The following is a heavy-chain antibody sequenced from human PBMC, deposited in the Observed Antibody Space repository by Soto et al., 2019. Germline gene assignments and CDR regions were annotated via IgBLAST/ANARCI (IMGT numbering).Heavy chain of an antibody. CDR2: INAGNGNT. Sequence: QVQLVQSGAEEKKPGASVKVSCQASGYTFTAYAIHWVRQAPGRRLEWMGWINAGNGNTRYLQKFQTRXTXTXHTSASTAYMELSSLTFADTAVYYCARSAISPFGGLIGPFDYWGQGNLVAVSS. J-gene: IGHJ4*02. CDR3: ARSAISPFGGLIGPFDY. CDR1: GYTFTAYA. V-gene: IGHV1-3*05. D-gene: IGHD3-16*02.